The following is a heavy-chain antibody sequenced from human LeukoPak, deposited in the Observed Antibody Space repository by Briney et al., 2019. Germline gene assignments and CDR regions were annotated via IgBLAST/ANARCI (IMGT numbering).Heavy chain of an antibody. J-gene: IGHJ3*02. V-gene: IGHV1-46*01. CDR1: GYPFTAYY. CDR2: INPSGGST. Sequence: ASVKVSCKAFGYPFTAYYMCWVRQAPGQGPEWMGIINPSGGSTSYAQKFQGRVTMTRDMSTNIVYMELSSLRSDDTAVYYCARDGISRYGAFDIWGHGTMITVSS. CDR3: ARDGISRYGAFDI. D-gene: IGHD5-18*01.